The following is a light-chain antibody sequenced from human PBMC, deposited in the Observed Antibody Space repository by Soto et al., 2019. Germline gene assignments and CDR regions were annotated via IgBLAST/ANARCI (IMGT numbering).Light chain of an antibody. V-gene: IGKV1-27*01. Sequence: DVQMTQSPSSLSAFVGDRVTITCRASQGIAPYLAWFQQKPGKVPKLLIYATSTLQSGVPSRISGSGTGTDFTLTINILQPEDVGTYYCQKYNSAPLTFGGGTKVDIK. CDR3: QKYNSAPLT. J-gene: IGKJ4*01. CDR1: QGIAPY. CDR2: ATS.